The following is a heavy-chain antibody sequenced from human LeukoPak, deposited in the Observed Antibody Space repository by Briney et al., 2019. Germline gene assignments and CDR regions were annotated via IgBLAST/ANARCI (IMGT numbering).Heavy chain of an antibody. J-gene: IGHJ6*02. Sequence: PSETLSLTCAVYGGSFSGYYWSWIRQPPGKGLEWIGEINHSGSTNYNPSLKSRVTISVDTSKNQFSLKLSSVTAADTAVYYCARSPPTRSYYYGMDVWGQGTTVTASS. CDR2: INHSGST. CDR1: GGSFSGYY. CDR3: ARSPPTRSYYYGMDV. D-gene: IGHD1-1*01. V-gene: IGHV4-34*01.